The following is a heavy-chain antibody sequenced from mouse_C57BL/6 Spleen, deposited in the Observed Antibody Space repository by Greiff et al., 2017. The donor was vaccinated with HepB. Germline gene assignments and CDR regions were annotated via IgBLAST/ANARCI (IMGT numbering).Heavy chain of an antibody. V-gene: IGHV5-16*01. CDR3: ARAPYYYAMDY. CDR2: INYDGSST. J-gene: IGHJ4*01. Sequence: EVHLVESEGGLVQPGSSMKLSCTASGFTFSDYYMAWVRQVPEKGLEWVANINYDGSSTYYLDSLKSRFIISRDNAKNILYLQMSSLKSEDTATYYCARAPYYYAMDYWGQGTSVTVSS. CDR1: GFTFSDYY.